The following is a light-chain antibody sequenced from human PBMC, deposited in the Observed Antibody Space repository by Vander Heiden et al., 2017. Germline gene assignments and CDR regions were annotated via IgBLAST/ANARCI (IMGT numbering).Light chain of an antibody. V-gene: IGLV2-14*03. Sequence: QSALTQPASVSGSPGQSLPISCTGTSSDVGGYNYVSWYQQHPGKAPKLMIYDVSNRHSGVANRFSGSKSGTTASLTISGLQAEDEADYYCSSYTSSSTLYVFGTGTKVTVL. CDR3: SSYTSSSTLYV. CDR1: SSDVGGYNY. J-gene: IGLJ1*01. CDR2: DVS.